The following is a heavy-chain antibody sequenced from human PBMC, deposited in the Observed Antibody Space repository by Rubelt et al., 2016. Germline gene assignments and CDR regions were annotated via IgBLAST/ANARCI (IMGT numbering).Heavy chain of an antibody. D-gene: IGHD6-19*01. CDR3: ASIAVAGNYFDY. CDR2: IYYSGST. Sequence: QVQLQESGPGLVKPSETLSLTCTVSGGSISSYYWSWIRQPPGKGLEWIGYIYYSGSTNYNPSLKSRVTISLATSKNKCSLKLSSGTAADTAVYYWASIAVAGNYFDYWGQGTLVTVSS. CDR1: GGSISSYY. J-gene: IGHJ4*02. V-gene: IGHV4-59*01.